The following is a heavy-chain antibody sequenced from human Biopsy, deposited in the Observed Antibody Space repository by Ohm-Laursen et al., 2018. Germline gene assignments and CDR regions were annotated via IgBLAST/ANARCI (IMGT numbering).Heavy chain of an antibody. D-gene: IGHD2/OR15-2a*01. Sequence: PPGTLSLTGTVSGGSISSDYWSWIRQTPGKGLEWIGYIYYSGSTNYNPSLKSRVTISVDTSKNQFSLRLNSVTAADTAVYYCARATNSTGWPYYYFYGMDVWGQGTTVTVSS. J-gene: IGHJ6*02. V-gene: IGHV4-59*01. CDR1: GGSISSDY. CDR3: ARATNSTGWPYYYFYGMDV. CDR2: IYYSGST.